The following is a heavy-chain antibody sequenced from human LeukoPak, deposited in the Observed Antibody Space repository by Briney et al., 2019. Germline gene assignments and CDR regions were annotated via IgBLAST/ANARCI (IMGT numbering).Heavy chain of an antibody. V-gene: IGHV3-20*04. CDR3: ARDNFEWELPGGFDY. J-gene: IGHJ4*02. CDR1: GFTFSAYW. Sequence: PGGSLRLSCAASGFTFSAYWMTWVRQAPGKGLEWVSGINWNGGSTGYADSVKGRFTISRDNAKNSLYLQMNSLRAEDTALYYCARDNFEWELPGGFDYWGQGTLVTVSS. CDR2: INWNGGST. D-gene: IGHD1-26*01.